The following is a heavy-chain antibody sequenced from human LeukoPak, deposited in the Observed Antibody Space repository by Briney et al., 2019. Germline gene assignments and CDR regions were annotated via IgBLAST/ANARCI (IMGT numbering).Heavy chain of an antibody. D-gene: IGHD6-19*01. CDR3: ARVGSDSSGWRRFDY. J-gene: IGHJ4*02. Sequence: GASVKVSCKASGYTFTSYYMHWVRQAPGQGLECMGWINPNSGGTNSAQKFQGRVTMTRDTSISTAYMELSRLGSDDTAVYYCARVGSDSSGWRRFDYWGQGTLVTVSS. CDR1: GYTFTSYY. V-gene: IGHV1-2*02. CDR2: INPNSGGT.